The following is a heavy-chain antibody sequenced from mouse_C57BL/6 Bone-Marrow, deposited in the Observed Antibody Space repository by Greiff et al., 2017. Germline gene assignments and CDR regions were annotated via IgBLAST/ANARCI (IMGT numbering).Heavy chain of an antibody. V-gene: IGHV5-17*01. CDR3: ARLLYYYGSSPFDY. J-gene: IGHJ2*01. D-gene: IGHD1-1*01. Sequence: EVKLVESGGGLVKPGGSLKLSCAASGFTFSDYGMHWVRQAPEKGLEWVAYISSGSSTIYYADTVKGRFTISRDNAKNTLFLQMTSLRSEDTAMYYCARLLYYYGSSPFDYWGQGTTLTVSS. CDR1: GFTFSDYG. CDR2: ISSGSSTI.